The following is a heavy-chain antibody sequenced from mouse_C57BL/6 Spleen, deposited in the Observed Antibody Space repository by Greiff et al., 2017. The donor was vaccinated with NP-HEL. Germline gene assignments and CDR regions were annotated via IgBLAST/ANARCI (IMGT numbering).Heavy chain of an antibody. CDR1: GYTFTSYW. J-gene: IGHJ2*01. D-gene: IGHD4-1*01. Sequence: HVQLQQPGTELVKPGASVKLSCKASGYTFTSYWMHWVKQRPGQGLEWIGNINPSNGGTNYNEKFKSKATLTVDKSSSTAYMQLSSMTSEDSAGYDCARSNWDKDYFDYWGQGTTLTVAS. CDR2: INPSNGGT. CDR3: ARSNWDKDYFDY. V-gene: IGHV1-53*01.